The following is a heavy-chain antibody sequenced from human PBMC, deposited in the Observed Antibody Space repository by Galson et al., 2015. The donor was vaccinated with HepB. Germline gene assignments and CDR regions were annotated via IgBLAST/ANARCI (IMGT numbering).Heavy chain of an antibody. Sequence: SVKVSCKASGYTFTSYYMHWVRQAPGQGLEWMGIINPSGGSTSYAQKFQGRVTMTRDTSTSTVYMELSSLRSEDTAVYYCAREAGVAAAGDYFDYWGQGTLVTVSS. V-gene: IGHV1-46*01. CDR2: INPSGGST. D-gene: IGHD6-13*01. CDR3: AREAGVAAAGDYFDY. CDR1: GYTFTSYY. J-gene: IGHJ4*02.